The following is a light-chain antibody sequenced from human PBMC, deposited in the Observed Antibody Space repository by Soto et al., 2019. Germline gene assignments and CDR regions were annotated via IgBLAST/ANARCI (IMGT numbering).Light chain of an antibody. CDR3: QQRSNWPPIFT. CDR2: DAS. Sequence: EIVFTQSPATLSLSPGERATLSCRASQSVSSYLAWYQQKPGQAPRLLIYDASNRATGIPARFSGSGPGTDCTLTISSREPEDFAVYFCQQRSNWPPIFTFGPGTKVDIK. J-gene: IGKJ3*01. CDR1: QSVSSY. V-gene: IGKV3-11*01.